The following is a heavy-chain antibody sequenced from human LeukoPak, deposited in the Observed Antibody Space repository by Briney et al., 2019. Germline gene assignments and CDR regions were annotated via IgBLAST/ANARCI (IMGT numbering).Heavy chain of an antibody. CDR1: GGSISSYY. CDR2: IYHSGST. J-gene: IGHJ6*03. V-gene: IGHV4-59*01. D-gene: IGHD2/OR15-2a*01. Sequence: PSETLSLTCTVSGGSISSYYWSWIRQAPGKGLEWIGYIYHSGSTNYNPSLKSRVTISVDTSKNQFSLKLSSVTAADTAVYYCAAKNTFDYYYYYMDVWGKGTTVTISS. CDR3: AAKNTFDYYYYYMDV.